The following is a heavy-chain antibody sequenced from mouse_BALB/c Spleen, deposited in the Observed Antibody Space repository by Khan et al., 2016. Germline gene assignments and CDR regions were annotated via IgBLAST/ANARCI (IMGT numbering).Heavy chain of an antibody. Sequence: EVQLQESGPDLVKPSQSLSLTCTVTGYSISSGYSWHWIRQFPGNQLEWMAYIHYSGSTNYNPSLKRRISITRDTSKHQFCLQLISVTTEDTATYYCTRGDYYGSGYWGQGTTLTVSS. CDR1: GYSISSGYS. CDR2: IHYSGST. J-gene: IGHJ2*01. D-gene: IGHD1-1*01. V-gene: IGHV3-1*02. CDR3: TRGDYYGSGY.